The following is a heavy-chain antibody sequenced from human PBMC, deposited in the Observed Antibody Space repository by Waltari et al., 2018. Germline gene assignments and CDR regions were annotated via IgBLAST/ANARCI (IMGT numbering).Heavy chain of an antibody. D-gene: IGHD3-16*01. CDR3: AKDRGDASGHYYYYGMDV. V-gene: IGHV3-30*18. Sequence: QVQLVESGGGVVQPGRSLRLSCAASGFIFSSYGMQWVRQAPGKGLEWVAVISYDGSNKYNADSVKGRFTISRDNSKNTLYLQMSSLRAEDTAVYFCAKDRGDASGHYYYYGMDVWGQGTTVTVSS. CDR1: GFIFSSYG. CDR2: ISYDGSNK. J-gene: IGHJ6*02.